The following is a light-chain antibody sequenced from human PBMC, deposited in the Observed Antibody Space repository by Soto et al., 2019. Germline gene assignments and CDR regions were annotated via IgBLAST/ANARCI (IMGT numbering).Light chain of an antibody. Sequence: DIQMTQSPSSLSASVGDRVTITCRASQSISSYLNWYQQKPGKAPKLLIYAASSLQGGVPSRFSGSGSGTDFSLTISSLQPEDSATYYCQQSYSTPYTFGQGTSLEI. V-gene: IGKV1-39*01. CDR3: QQSYSTPYT. CDR2: AAS. J-gene: IGKJ2*01. CDR1: QSISSY.